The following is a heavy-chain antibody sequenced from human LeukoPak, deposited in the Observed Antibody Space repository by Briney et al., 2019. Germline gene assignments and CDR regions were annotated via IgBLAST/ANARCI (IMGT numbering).Heavy chain of an antibody. D-gene: IGHD2-21*01. J-gene: IGHJ4*02. V-gene: IGHV4-34*01. CDR2: INHSGST. Sequence: SETLSLTCAVYGGSFSGYYWSWIRQPPGKGLEWIGEINHSGSTNYNPSLKSRVTISVDTSKNQFSLKLSSVTAADTAVYYCARVDGDLYNYWGQGTLVTVSS. CDR3: ARVDGDLYNY. CDR1: GGSFSGYY.